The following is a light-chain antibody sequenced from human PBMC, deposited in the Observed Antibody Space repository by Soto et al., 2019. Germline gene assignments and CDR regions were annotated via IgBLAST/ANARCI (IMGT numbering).Light chain of an antibody. CDR1: SSDVGSYNY. CDR3: TSYAGSNNFFYV. J-gene: IGLJ1*01. CDR2: EVS. Sequence: QSVLTQPPSASGSPGHSVTISCTGTSSDVGSYNYVSWYQQHPGKAPKLMIYEVSKRPSGVPDRFSGSKSGNTASLTVSGLQAEDEADYYCTSYAGSNNFFYVFGTGTKVTVL. V-gene: IGLV2-8*01.